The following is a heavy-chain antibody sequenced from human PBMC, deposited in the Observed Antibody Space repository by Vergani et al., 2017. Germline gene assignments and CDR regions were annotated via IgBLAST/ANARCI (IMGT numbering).Heavy chain of an antibody. Sequence: EVQLVESGGGLVQPGGSLRLSCAASGFTFSDHYMDWVRQAPGKGLEWVGRTRNKANSYTTEYAASVKGRFTISRDDSKNSLYLQMNSLNTEDTAVYYCASIAARPFDYWGQGTLVTVSS. CDR1: GFTFSDHY. V-gene: IGHV3-72*01. CDR3: ASIAARPFDY. D-gene: IGHD6-6*01. CDR2: TRNKANSYTT. J-gene: IGHJ4*02.